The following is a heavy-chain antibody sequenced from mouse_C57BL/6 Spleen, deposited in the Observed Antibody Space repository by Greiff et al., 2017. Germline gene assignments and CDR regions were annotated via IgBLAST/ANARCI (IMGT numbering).Heavy chain of an antibody. V-gene: IGHV1-53*01. CDR3: ARNSNYYGSSHWYFDV. J-gene: IGHJ1*03. CDR2: INPSNGGT. Sequence: VQLQQPGTELVKPGASVKLSCKASGYTFTSYWMHWVKQRPGQGLEWIGNINPSNGGTNYNEKFKSKATLTVDKSSSTAYMQLSSLTSEDSAVYYCARNSNYYGSSHWYFDVWGTGTTVTVSS. CDR1: GYTFTSYW. D-gene: IGHD1-1*01.